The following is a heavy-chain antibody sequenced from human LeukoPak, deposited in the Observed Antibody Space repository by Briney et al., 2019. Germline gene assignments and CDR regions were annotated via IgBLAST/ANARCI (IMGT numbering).Heavy chain of an antibody. J-gene: IGHJ3*02. CDR3: AKDSPNDYGDYVPGAFDI. CDR2: ISYDGSNK. D-gene: IGHD4-17*01. V-gene: IGHV3-30*04. Sequence: GGSLRLSCAASGFTFSSYAMHWVRQAPGKGLEWVAVISYDGSNKYYADSVKGRFTISRDNSKNTLYLQMNSLRAEDTAVYYCAKDSPNDYGDYVPGAFDIWGQGTMVTVSS. CDR1: GFTFSSYA.